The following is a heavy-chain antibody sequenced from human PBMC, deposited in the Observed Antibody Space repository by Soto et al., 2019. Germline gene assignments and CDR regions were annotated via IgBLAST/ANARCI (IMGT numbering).Heavy chain of an antibody. CDR1: GGSISSYY. J-gene: IGHJ4*02. D-gene: IGHD3-9*01. V-gene: IGHV4-59*01. CDR2: IYYSGST. CDR3: ARGRSRVVFWDY. Sequence: KPSETLSLTCTVSGGSISSYYWSWIRQPPGKGLEWIGYIYYSGSTNYNPSLKSRVTISVDTSKNQFSLKLSSVTAADTAVYYCARGRSRVVFWDYWGQGTLVTVSS.